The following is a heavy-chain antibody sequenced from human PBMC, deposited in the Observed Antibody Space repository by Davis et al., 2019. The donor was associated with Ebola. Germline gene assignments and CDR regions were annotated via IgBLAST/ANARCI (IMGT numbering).Heavy chain of an antibody. J-gene: IGHJ4*02. V-gene: IGHV1-2*04. Sequence: VKVSCKASGYTFTGYYMHWVRQAPGQGLEWMGWINPNSGGTNYAQKFQGWVTMTRDTSISTAYMELRSLRSDDTAVYYCARVAARPDRKGAIDYWGQGTLVTVSS. CDR2: INPNSGGT. D-gene: IGHD6-6*01. CDR3: ARVAARPDRKGAIDY. CDR1: GYTFTGYY.